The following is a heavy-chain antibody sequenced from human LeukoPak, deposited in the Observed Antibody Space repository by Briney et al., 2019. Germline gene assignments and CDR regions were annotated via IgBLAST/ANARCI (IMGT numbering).Heavy chain of an antibody. CDR2: ISGSGSST. D-gene: IGHD2-2*01. V-gene: IGHV3-23*01. CDR3: ATSNIVVVPAAIEDY. CDR1: GFTFSSYA. Sequence: GGSLTLSCAASGFTFSSYAMSWVRQAPGKGLEWVAAISGSGSSTYYADSMKGRFTISRDNSKHTLYLQMNSLRAEDTAVYYCATSNIVVVPAAIEDYWGQGTLVTVSS. J-gene: IGHJ4*02.